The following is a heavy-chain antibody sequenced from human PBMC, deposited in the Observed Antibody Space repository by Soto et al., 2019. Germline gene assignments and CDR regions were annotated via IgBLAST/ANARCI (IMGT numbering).Heavy chain of an antibody. D-gene: IGHD5-12*01. CDR1: GFTFSDYT. CDR2: ISSSSSYI. Sequence: LRLSCAASGFTFSDYTMNWVRQAPGKGLEWVSFISSSSSYIYYADSVKGRFTISRDNAKNSLYLQMNSLRAEDTAVYYCARESRDGYNHFDYWGQGTLVTVSS. V-gene: IGHV3-21*06. J-gene: IGHJ4*02. CDR3: ARESRDGYNHFDY.